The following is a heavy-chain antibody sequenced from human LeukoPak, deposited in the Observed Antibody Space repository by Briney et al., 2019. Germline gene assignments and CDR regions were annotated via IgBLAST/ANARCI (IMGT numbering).Heavy chain of an antibody. CDR1: GFTFSSYG. V-gene: IGHV3-30*02. D-gene: IGHD2-2*01. CDR2: IRYHGSNI. CDR3: AKVLTGYCGSTSCPFDS. J-gene: IGHJ4*02. Sequence: GGSLRLSCAASGFTFSSYGMHWVRQAPGKGLEWVAYIRYHGSNINYADSVKGRFTIFRDNSKDTLFLQMSSLRAEDTAVYYCAKVLTGYCGSTSCPFDSWGQGTLVTVSS.